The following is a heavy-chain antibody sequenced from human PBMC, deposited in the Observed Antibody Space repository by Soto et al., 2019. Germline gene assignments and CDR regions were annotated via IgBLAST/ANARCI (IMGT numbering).Heavy chain of an antibody. Sequence: EVELVESGGDLVQPGGSLRPSCAASGFTFSSHWMHWVRQVPGKGLVWIGRVNTDGATTSYADAVKGRFTISRDNAKNTVFLLMDGLTAEDTSTYYCAREAGYCSRTSCYRRAFELWDQGTMVTVSP. D-gene: IGHD2-2*01. J-gene: IGHJ3*01. CDR1: GFTFSSHW. CDR2: VNTDGATT. V-gene: IGHV3-74*01. CDR3: AREAGYCSRTSCYRRAFEL.